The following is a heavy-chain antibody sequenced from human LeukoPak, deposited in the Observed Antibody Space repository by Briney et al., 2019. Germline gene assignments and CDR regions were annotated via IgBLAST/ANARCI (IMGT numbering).Heavy chain of an antibody. D-gene: IGHD3-22*01. V-gene: IGHV4-38-2*01. J-gene: IGHJ4*02. CDR3: ARGMFYYDSSGSYY. Sequence: SGTLSLTCAVSGYSISSGYYWGWIRQPPGKGLEWIGSIYHSGSTYYNPSLKSRVTISVDTSKNQFSLKLSSVTAADTAVYYCARGMFYYDSSGSYYWGQGTLVTVSS. CDR2: IYHSGST. CDR1: GYSISSGYY.